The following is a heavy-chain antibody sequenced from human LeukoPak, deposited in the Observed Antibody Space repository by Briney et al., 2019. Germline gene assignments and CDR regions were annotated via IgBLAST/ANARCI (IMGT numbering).Heavy chain of an antibody. V-gene: IGHV3-23*01. CDR3: TTENPSGYYYGMDV. CDR2: ISGSGGST. Sequence: GASLRLSCAASGFTFSSYAMSWVRQAPGKGLEWVSAISGSGGSTYYADSVKGRFTISRDNSKNTLYLQMNSLKTEDTAVYYCTTENPSGYYYGMDVWGKGTTVTVSS. D-gene: IGHD3-3*01. J-gene: IGHJ6*04. CDR1: GFTFSSYA.